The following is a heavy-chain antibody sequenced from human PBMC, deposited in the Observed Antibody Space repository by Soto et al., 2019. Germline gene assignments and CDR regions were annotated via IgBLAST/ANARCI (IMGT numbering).Heavy chain of an antibody. Sequence: GESQKVSRAASGFTFSTYIMNLVRQPPGKGLEGVASISSSRGYIYYAGSPQGRFTISRDDAKNSLSLQMNSLTAEDTAVYYCAIFLSYSYAYRYLMAVWAQGASATVS. J-gene: IGHJ6*01. CDR3: AIFLSYSYAYRYLMAV. D-gene: IGHD5-18*01. CDR2: ISSSRGYI. V-gene: IGHV3-21*01. CDR1: GFTFSTYI.